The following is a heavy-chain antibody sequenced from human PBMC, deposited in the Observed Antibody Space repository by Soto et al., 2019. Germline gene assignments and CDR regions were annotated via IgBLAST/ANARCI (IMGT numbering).Heavy chain of an antibody. J-gene: IGHJ6*02. D-gene: IGHD3-10*01. Sequence: EVQLLESGGGLVQPGGSLRLSCAASGFTFRSYAMSWVRQAPGKGLEWVSGISGSGGSTSYTDSVKGRWTISRDNSKNTLYVQIITLRAEDTAVYYCAKDQAHYYGSVTYYASYSYGLDVWGQGITVTVPS. CDR3: AKDQAHYYGSVTYYASYSYGLDV. V-gene: IGHV3-23*01. CDR1: GFTFRSYA. CDR2: ISGSGGST.